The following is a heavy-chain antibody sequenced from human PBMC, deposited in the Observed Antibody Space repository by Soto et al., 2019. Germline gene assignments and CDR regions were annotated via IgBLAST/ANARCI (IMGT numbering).Heavy chain of an antibody. Sequence: QTLSVTWAISGDGVSSNTAAWNWIRSSPSRGLEWLGRTYYRSNWRHDYAVSLKSRITVNPDTSKNHFSLQLNSVTPDDTAVYYCARGVAGSGFDLWGQGTLVTVYS. J-gene: IGHJ4*02. CDR3: ARGVAGSGFDL. D-gene: IGHD6-19*01. V-gene: IGHV6-1*01. CDR2: TYYRSNWRH. CDR1: GDGVSSNTAA.